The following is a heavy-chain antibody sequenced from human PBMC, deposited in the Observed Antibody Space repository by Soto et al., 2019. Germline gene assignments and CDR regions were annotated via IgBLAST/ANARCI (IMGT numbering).Heavy chain of an antibody. CDR1: GFSFDEYA. CDR2: ISWNSDSV. Sequence: EVQLVESGGGMVQPGRSLRLSCAASGFSFDEYAIHWVRQAPGKGLEWVSGISWNSDSVAYADSVRGRFTISRDNAKKSLYLQMNSLRGEDTAFYYCAKAKYNDFWSGYSRFDYWGQGTLVTVSS. V-gene: IGHV3-9*01. J-gene: IGHJ4*02. CDR3: AKAKYNDFWSGYSRFDY. D-gene: IGHD3-3*01.